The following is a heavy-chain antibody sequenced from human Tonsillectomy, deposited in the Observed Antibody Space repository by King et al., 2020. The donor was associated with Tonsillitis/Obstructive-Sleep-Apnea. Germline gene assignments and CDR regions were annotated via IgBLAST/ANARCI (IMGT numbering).Heavy chain of an antibody. CDR1: GYTFTSYY. V-gene: IGHV1-46*01. J-gene: IGHJ3*02. CDR3: ARKAPSIEVAGQIAI. Sequence: QLVQSGAEVKKPGASVKVSCKASGYTFTSYYMHWVRQAPGQGLEWMGIINPSGGSTSYAKKFQGRVTMTRDTSTSTVYMELSRLRSEDTTVYYCARKAPSIEVAGQIAIWGQGTMVTVSS. CDR2: INPSGGST. D-gene: IGHD6-19*01.